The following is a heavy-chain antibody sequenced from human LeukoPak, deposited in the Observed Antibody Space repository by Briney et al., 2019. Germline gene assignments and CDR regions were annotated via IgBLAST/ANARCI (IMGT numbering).Heavy chain of an antibody. CDR3: ARGQGAYSSSWPRGSWFDP. CDR1: GGSFSGYY. J-gene: IGHJ5*02. Sequence: SETLSLTCAVYGGSFSGYYWSWIRQPPEKGLEWIGEINHSGSTNYNPSLKSRVTISVDTSKNQFSLKLSSVTAADTAVYYCARGQGAYSSSWPRGSWFDPWGQGTLVTVSS. D-gene: IGHD6-13*01. V-gene: IGHV4-34*01. CDR2: INHSGST.